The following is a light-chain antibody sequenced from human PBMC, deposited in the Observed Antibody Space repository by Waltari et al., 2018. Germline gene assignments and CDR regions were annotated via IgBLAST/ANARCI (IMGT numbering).Light chain of an antibody. CDR3: QEYDSLPIT. Sequence: EIVLTQSPGTLSLSPGERATLSCRASQSVARALAWYQQKPGQPPRLLIYNTYTRATGVPSRVSGSGFGTEFILSISSLQPDDFATYYCQEYDSLPITFGGGTKVEIK. CDR1: QSVARA. J-gene: IGKJ4*01. CDR2: NTY. V-gene: IGKV3D-15*01.